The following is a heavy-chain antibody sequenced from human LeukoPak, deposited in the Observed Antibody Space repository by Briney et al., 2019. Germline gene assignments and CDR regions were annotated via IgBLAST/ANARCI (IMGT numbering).Heavy chain of an antibody. Sequence: ASVKVSCKASGYTFTSYGISWVRLAPGQGLEWMGWISGYNGNTNYAQKFQGRVTMTTDTSTSTAYMELRSLRSDDTAVYYCARVVSRSGYSIYWGQGTLVTVSS. J-gene: IGHJ4*02. CDR2: ISGYNGNT. CDR1: GYTFTSYG. CDR3: ARVVSRSGYSIY. D-gene: IGHD3-3*01. V-gene: IGHV1-18*01.